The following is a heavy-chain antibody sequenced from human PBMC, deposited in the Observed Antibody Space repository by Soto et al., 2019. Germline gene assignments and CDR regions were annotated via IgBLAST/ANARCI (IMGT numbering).Heavy chain of an antibody. D-gene: IGHD6-6*01. Sequence: SVNVSCKXSGGTFSSYAISWVRQAPGQGLEWMGGIIPIFGTANYAQKFQGRVTITADESTSTAYMELSSLRSEDTAVYYCATPGYSSSSRWFDPWGQGTLVTAPQ. V-gene: IGHV1-69*13. CDR1: GGTFSSYA. CDR3: ATPGYSSSSRWFDP. CDR2: IIPIFGTA. J-gene: IGHJ5*02.